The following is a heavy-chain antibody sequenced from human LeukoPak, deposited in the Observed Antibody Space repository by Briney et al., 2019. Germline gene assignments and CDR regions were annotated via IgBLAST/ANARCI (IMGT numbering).Heavy chain of an antibody. CDR3: AKDRSGSGSYYPDY. CDR1: GFSFSSYA. V-gene: IGHV3-23*01. J-gene: IGHJ4*02. CDR2: IGAGGGST. Sequence: GGSLRLSCAASGFSFSSYAMSWVRQAPGKGLEWVSAIGAGGGSTYYADSVKGRFAISRDNSKNTLYLQMNSLRAEDTAVYYCAKDRSGSGSYYPDYWGQGTLVTVSS. D-gene: IGHD3-10*01.